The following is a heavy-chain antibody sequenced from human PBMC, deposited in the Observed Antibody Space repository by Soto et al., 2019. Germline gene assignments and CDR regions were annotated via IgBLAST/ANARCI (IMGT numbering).Heavy chain of an antibody. D-gene: IGHD3-3*01. CDR3: AHYEMQIQGFDI. J-gene: IGHJ3*02. Sequence: QITLRESGPTLVKPTQTLTLTCSFSGFSLSTSGVGVGWIRQPPGKALEWLALIFWDDDKRQNPSLKTRFTITKDTSKNQVVLIMTNMGPVDTATYYCAHYEMQIQGFDIWGQGTMVTVSS. CDR1: GFSLSTSGVG. CDR2: IFWDDDK. V-gene: IGHV2-5*02.